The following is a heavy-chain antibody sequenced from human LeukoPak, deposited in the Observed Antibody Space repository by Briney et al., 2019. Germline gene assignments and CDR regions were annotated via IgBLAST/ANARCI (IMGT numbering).Heavy chain of an antibody. D-gene: IGHD5-12*01. V-gene: IGHV4-4*02. J-gene: IGHJ4*02. CDR3: ARVKARATMRVYFDY. Sequence: SGTVSLTCAVSGGSISSSNWGRWVREPPGEGLEWIGEIYHSGSSNYNPSLKSRVTIAIDKSKTQFSLKLRSVTAAATAAYYCARVKARATMRVYFDYWGKGTLVTVSS. CDR1: GGSISSSNW. CDR2: IYHSGSS.